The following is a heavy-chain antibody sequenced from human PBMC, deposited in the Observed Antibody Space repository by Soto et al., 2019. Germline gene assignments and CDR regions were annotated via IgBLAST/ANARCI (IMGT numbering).Heavy chain of an antibody. V-gene: IGHV3-74*01. CDR3: AREQYTLNYAGY. CDR1: GFTFRNYY. Sequence: EVQLVESGGALVQPGGSLRLSCAASGFTFRNYYMHWVRQAPGKGLMWVARIDSNGRSPVYADSVKGRFTISRDNAKNTLFLQMDSLAAEGTAVYFCAREQYTLNYAGYWGQGTQVTVS. CDR2: IDSNGRSP. J-gene: IGHJ1*01. D-gene: IGHD2-2*01.